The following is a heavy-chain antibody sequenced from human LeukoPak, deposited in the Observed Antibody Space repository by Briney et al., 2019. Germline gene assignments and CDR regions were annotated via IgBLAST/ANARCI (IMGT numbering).Heavy chain of an antibody. CDR1: GFTFSSYS. D-gene: IGHD3-9*01. V-gene: IGHV3-21*01. CDR3: ARDAIFYGDYEYYGMDV. Sequence: GGSLRLSCAASGFTFSSYSMNWVRQAPGKGLEWVSSISSSSSYIYYADSVKGRFTISRDNAKNSLYLQMNSLRAEDTAVYYCARDAIFYGDYEYYGMDVWGQGTTVTVSS. J-gene: IGHJ6*02. CDR2: ISSSSSYI.